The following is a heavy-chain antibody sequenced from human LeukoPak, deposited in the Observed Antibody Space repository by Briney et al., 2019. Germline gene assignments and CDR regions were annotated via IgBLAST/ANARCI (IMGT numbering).Heavy chain of an antibody. CDR1: GGTFSSYA. D-gene: IGHD2-2*01. V-gene: IGHV1-69*13. Sequence: GASVKVSCKASGGTFSSYAISRVRQAPGQGLEWMGGIIPIFGTANYAQKFQGRVTITADESTSTAYMELSSLRSEDTAVYYCARDRKLGYCSSTSCLGPVYFDYWGQGTLVTVSS. CDR2: IIPIFGTA. CDR3: ARDRKLGYCSSTSCLGPVYFDY. J-gene: IGHJ4*02.